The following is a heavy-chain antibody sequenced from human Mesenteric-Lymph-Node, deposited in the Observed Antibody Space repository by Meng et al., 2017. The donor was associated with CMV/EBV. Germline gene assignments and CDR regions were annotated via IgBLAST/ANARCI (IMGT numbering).Heavy chain of an antibody. CDR1: GGSFSGYY. Sequence: SETLSLTCAVYGGSFSGYYWSWIRQPPGKGLEWIGEINHSGSTNYNPSLKSRATISLDTSKNQFSLKINSVTAADAAVYYCARDVTAMGFFDSWGQGTLVTVSS. D-gene: IGHD1-20*01. J-gene: IGHJ4*02. CDR3: ARDVTAMGFFDS. CDR2: INHSGST. V-gene: IGHV4-34*01.